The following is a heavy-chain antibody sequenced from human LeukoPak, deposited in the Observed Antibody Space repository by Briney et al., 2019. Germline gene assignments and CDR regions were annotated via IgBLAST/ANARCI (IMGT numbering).Heavy chain of an antibody. Sequence: GGSLRLSCAVSGFTFSSYGMNWVRQAPGKGLEWVSYISGSSDIIHYTESVKGRFTISRDNAKNSLYLQMNSLRAEDTAVYYCASRAAVANTGVDYWGQGTLVTASS. CDR2: ISGSSDII. J-gene: IGHJ4*02. CDR1: GFTFSSYG. D-gene: IGHD6-19*01. CDR3: ASRAAVANTGVDY. V-gene: IGHV3-48*04.